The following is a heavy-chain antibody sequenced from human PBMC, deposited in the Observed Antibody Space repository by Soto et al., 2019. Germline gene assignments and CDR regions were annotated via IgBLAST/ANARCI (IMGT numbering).Heavy chain of an antibody. CDR3: AREKRVHGYFEY. D-gene: IGHD6-13*01. V-gene: IGHV3-7*01. Sequence: SRVIQAPGKGLEWVANIKQAGSEKYYVDSVNGRFIISRDDAKNSLFLQVNSLRVEDTAVYYCAREKRVHGYFEYRVQGTLVTVSS. J-gene: IGHJ4*02. CDR2: IKQAGSEK.